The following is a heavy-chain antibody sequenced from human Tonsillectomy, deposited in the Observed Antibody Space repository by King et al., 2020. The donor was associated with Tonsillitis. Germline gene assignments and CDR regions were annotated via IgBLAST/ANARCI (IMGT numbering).Heavy chain of an antibody. CDR2: IYHSGST. CDR1: GGSISSGGYS. CDR3: ARARAPLGIYDIPPRWFDP. Sequence: LQLQESGSGLVKPSQTLSLTCAVSGGSISSGGYSWSWIRQPPGKGLEWIGYIYHSGSTYYNPSLKSRVTISVDRSKNQFSLKLSSVTAADPAVYYCARARAPLGIYDIPPRWFDPWGQGTLVTVSS. V-gene: IGHV4-30-2*01. J-gene: IGHJ5*02. D-gene: IGHD3-9*01.